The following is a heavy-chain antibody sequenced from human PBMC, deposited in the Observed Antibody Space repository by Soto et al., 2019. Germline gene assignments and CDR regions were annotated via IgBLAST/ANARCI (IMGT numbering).Heavy chain of an antibody. CDR3: ASDSSGWLGAFDI. CDR1: GYTFTSYY. D-gene: IGHD6-19*01. CDR2: INPSGGST. Sequence: ASVKVSCKASGYTFTSYYMHWVRQAPGQGLEWMGIINPSGGSTSYAQKFQGRVTMTRDTSTSTVYMELSSLRPEDTAVYYCASDSSGWLGAFDIWGQGTMVTVSS. J-gene: IGHJ3*02. V-gene: IGHV1-46*01.